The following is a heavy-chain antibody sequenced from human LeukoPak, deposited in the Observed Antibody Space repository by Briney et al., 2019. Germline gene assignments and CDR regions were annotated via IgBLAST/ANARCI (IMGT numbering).Heavy chain of an antibody. CDR3: ARHPIYYGSGNYYYGMDV. CDR1: GVSISSYY. J-gene: IGHJ6*02. V-gene: IGHV4-59*08. Sequence: PSETLSLTCTVSGVSISSYYWSWIRQPPGKGLEWIGYIYYSGSTNYNPSLKSRVTISVDTSKNQFSLKLSSVTAADTAVYYCARHPIYYGSGNYYYGMDVWGQGTTVTVSS. D-gene: IGHD3-10*01. CDR2: IYYSGST.